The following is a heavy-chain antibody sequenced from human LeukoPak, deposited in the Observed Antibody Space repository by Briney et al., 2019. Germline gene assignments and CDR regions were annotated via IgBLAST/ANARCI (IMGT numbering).Heavy chain of an antibody. D-gene: IGHD1-1*01. J-gene: IGHJ6*02. CDR3: ARFRTGYYSGMDV. Sequence: GGSLRLSCAASGFTVSSNYMSWVRQAPGKGLEWVANIKQDGSEKYYVDSVKGRFTISRDNAENSLYLRMNSLRAEDTALYYCARFRTGYYSGMDVWGQGTTVTVSS. CDR1: GFTVSSNY. V-gene: IGHV3-7*01. CDR2: IKQDGSEK.